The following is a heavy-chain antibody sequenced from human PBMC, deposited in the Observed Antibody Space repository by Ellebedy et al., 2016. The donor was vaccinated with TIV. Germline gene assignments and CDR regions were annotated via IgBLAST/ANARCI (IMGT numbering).Heavy chain of an antibody. D-gene: IGHD6-19*01. Sequence: PGGSLRLSCVVSGFTFSTYGMHWVRQAPGKGLEWVAFKRFDGRDEYNGDSVNGRFFISRDLSKNTLYLQMNRVTSDDTGTYYCTRETKPPPGALAGTGFDCWGQGTLVIVSS. CDR1: GFTFSTYG. V-gene: IGHV3-30*02. J-gene: IGHJ4*02. CDR3: TRETKPPPGALAGTGFDC. CDR2: KRFDGRDE.